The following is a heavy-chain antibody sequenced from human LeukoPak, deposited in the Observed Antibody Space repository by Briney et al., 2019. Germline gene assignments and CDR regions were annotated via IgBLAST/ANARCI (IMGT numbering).Heavy chain of an antibody. CDR2: IYYSGST. V-gene: IGHV4-39*01. D-gene: IGHD3-10*01. J-gene: IGHJ5*02. CDR3: ARHFSGGFGEYNWFDP. CDR1: GGSISSSSYY. Sequence: NPSETLSLTCTVSGGSISSSSYYWGWIRQPPGKGLEWIGSIYYSGSTYYNPSLKSRVTISVDTSKNQFSLKLSSVTAADTAVYYCARHFSGGFGEYNWFDPWGQGTLVTVSS.